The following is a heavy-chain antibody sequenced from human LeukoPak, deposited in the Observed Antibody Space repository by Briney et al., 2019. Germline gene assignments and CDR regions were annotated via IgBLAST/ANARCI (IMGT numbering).Heavy chain of an antibody. CDR2: IYYSGST. D-gene: IGHD6-19*01. CDR1: GGSISSYY. V-gene: IGHV4-59*01. CDR3: ARGGQWLAPDY. Sequence: KTSETLSLTSTVSGGSISSYYWSWIRQPPGKGLEWIGYIYYSGSTNYNPSLKSRVTISVDTSKNQFSLKLSSVTAADTAVYYCARGGQWLAPDYWGQGTLVTVSS. J-gene: IGHJ4*02.